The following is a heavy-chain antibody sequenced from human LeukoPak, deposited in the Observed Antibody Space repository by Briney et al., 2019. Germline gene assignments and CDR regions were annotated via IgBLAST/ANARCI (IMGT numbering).Heavy chain of an antibody. Sequence: ASVKVSCKASGYTFTRYGISWVRQAPGQGLEWMGWTSAHNGNTNYAQKLQGRVTMTTDTSTTTAYMELRSLRSDDTAVYYCARSSAYCSDTSCSETNWFDPWGQGTLVTVSS. D-gene: IGHD2-2*01. J-gene: IGHJ5*02. CDR3: ARSSAYCSDTSCSETNWFDP. CDR2: TSAHNGNT. CDR1: GYTFTRYG. V-gene: IGHV1-18*01.